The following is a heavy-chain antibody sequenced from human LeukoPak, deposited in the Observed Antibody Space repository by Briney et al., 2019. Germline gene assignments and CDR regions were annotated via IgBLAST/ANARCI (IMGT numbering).Heavy chain of an antibody. CDR1: GFTFSSYW. Sequence: GGSLRLSCAASGFTFSSYWMHWVRQAPGKGLLWVSRINSDGSSTSYADSVKGRFTISRDNAKNSLYLQMNSLGAEDTAVYYCARPYDTRGYFPDYWGQGTLVTVSS. J-gene: IGHJ4*02. D-gene: IGHD3-22*01. CDR2: INSDGSST. V-gene: IGHV3-74*01. CDR3: ARPYDTRGYFPDY.